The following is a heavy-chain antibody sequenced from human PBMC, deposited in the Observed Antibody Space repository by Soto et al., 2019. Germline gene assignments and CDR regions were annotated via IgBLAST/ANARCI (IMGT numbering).Heavy chain of an antibody. Sequence: LAPPSETLCLTCTVSGFSISSYYWSWIRQSPGKGLEWIGYTHDSGSTNYNPSLKSRVTMSVDTSKNQFSMKLSSVTAADTAVYYCARHSYCSSICWFDTWGQGTLVTVSS. CDR1: GFSISSYY. D-gene: IGHD2-2*01. CDR3: ARHSYCSSICWFDT. J-gene: IGHJ5*02. V-gene: IGHV4-59*08. CDR2: THDSGST.